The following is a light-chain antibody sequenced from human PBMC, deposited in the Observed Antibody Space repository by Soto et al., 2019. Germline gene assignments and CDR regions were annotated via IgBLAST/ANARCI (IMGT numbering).Light chain of an antibody. CDR3: LAYNSPPTT. J-gene: IGKJ1*01. V-gene: IGKV1-27*01. CDR1: QGIGNY. Sequence: DIPMTQSPSSLPASVGDRVTITCRASQGIGNYLAWYQRTPGKVPKLLIYAASTLQSGVPSRFSGSGSVTEFTLTISSLQPDDVATYYCLAYNSPPTTFGQGTKVEI. CDR2: AAS.